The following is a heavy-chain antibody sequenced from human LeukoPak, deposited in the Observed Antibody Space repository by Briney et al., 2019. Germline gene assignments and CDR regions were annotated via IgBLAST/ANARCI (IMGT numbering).Heavy chain of an antibody. V-gene: IGHV3-23*01. J-gene: IGHJ6*02. CDR3: AKTLNPSPRVDYYYYGMDV. CDR1: GFTFSTYA. CDR2: ISGSDSTT. Sequence: GGSLRLSCAASGFTFSTYAMTWVRQAPGKGLEWVSGISGSDSTTYFTDSVKGRFTISRDNFKNTLYLQMNSLRAEDTAVYYCAKTLNPSPRVDYYYYGMDVWGQGTTVTVSS.